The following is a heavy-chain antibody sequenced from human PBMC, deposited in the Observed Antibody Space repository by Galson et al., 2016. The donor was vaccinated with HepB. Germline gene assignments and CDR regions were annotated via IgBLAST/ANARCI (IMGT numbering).Heavy chain of an antibody. J-gene: IGHJ2*01. D-gene: IGHD2-21*02. CDR1: DGSISGYY. Sequence: SETLSLTCTVSDGSISGYYWSWIRQPPGKGLEWIGHIFSSGEPDYNPSLKSRVTLSLHTSQNQLSLRLRSVTGADTAIYYCARGGEYCAGDCYSEGGYFDLWGRGTLVTVSS. CDR3: ARGGEYCAGDCYSEGGYFDL. CDR2: IFSSGEP. V-gene: IGHV4-59*01.